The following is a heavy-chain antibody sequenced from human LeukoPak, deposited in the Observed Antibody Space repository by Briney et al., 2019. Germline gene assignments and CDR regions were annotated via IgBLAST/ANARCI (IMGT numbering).Heavy chain of an antibody. V-gene: IGHV1-18*01. D-gene: IGHD2-2*02. Sequence: GGSLRLSCAASGYTFTSYGISWVRQAPGQGLEWMGWISAYNGNTNYAQKLQGRVTMTTDTSTSTAYMELRSLRSDDTAVYYCARVERKCSSTSCYNYYYYMDVWGKGTTVTISS. CDR2: ISAYNGNT. CDR3: ARVERKCSSTSCYNYYYYMDV. CDR1: GYTFTSYG. J-gene: IGHJ6*03.